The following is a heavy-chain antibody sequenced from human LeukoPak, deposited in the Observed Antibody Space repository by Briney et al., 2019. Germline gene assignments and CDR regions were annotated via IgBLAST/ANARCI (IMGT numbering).Heavy chain of an antibody. D-gene: IGHD3-22*01. CDR2: IIPILGIA. CDR3: ARGDYYDSSGYPLQIKY. CDR1: GGTFSSYA. J-gene: IGHJ4*02. V-gene: IGHV1-69*04. Sequence: SVKVSCKASGGTFSSYAISWVRQAPGQGLEWMGRIIPILGIANYAQKFQGRVTITADKSTSTAYMELSSLRSEDTAVYYCARGDYYDSSGYPLQIKYWGQGTLVTVSS.